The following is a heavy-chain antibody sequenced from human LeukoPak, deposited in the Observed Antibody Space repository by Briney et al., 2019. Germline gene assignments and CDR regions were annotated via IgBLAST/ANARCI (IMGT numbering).Heavy chain of an antibody. CDR1: GYTFTRYY. J-gene: IGHJ4*02. D-gene: IGHD2-2*02. CDR3: ARANIVVVPAAIPLDY. V-gene: IGHV1-2*02. CDR2: INPNSGGT. Sequence: ASVKVSCKPSGYTFTRYYMHWVRQAPGQRLEWMGGINPNSGGTNYAQKLQGRVTMTRDTSISSAYMELSRLRSDDTAVYYCARANIVVVPAAIPLDYWGQGTLVTVSS.